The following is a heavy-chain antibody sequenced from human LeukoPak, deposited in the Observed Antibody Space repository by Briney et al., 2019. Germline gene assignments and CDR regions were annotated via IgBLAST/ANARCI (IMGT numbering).Heavy chain of an antibody. CDR1: GYTFTSYY. V-gene: IGHV1-46*01. CDR3: ARDYYVWGSYRYPGY. CDR2: INPSGGST. D-gene: IGHD3-16*02. J-gene: IGHJ4*02. Sequence: ASVKVSCKASGYTFTSYYMHWVRQAPGQGLEWMGIINPSGGSTSYAQKFQGRVTMTRDTSTSTVYMELSSLRSEDTAVYYCARDYYVWGSYRYPGYWGQGTLVTVSS.